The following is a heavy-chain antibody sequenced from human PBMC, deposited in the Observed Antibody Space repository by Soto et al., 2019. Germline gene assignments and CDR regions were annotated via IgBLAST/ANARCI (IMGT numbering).Heavy chain of an antibody. Sequence: QVQLVQSGAEVKKPGSSVKVSCKASGGTFSSYDISWVEQAPGQGLEWMGGIIPIFGTANYAQKCQGSVTFTADKSTSIAYMELSSLRSEDTAVYYCARWSPPIRGYFDYWGQGTLVTVSS. CDR3: ARWSPPIRGYFDY. J-gene: IGHJ4*02. CDR2: IIPIFGTA. D-gene: IGHD3-10*01. V-gene: IGHV1-69*14. CDR1: GGTFSSYD.